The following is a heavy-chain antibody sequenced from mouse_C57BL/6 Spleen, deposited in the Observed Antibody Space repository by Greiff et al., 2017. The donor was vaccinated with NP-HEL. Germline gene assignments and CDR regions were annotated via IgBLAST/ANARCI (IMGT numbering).Heavy chain of an antibody. CDR3: ARLGRDFDY. J-gene: IGHJ2*01. D-gene: IGHD4-1*01. V-gene: IGHV1-82*01. Sequence: QVQLQQSGPELVKPGASVKISCKASGYAFSSSWMNWVKQRPGKGLEWIGRIYPGDGDTNYNGKFKGKATLTADKSSSTAYMQLSSLTSEDSAVYFCARLGRDFDYWGQGTTLTVSS. CDR1: GYAFSSSW. CDR2: IYPGDGDT.